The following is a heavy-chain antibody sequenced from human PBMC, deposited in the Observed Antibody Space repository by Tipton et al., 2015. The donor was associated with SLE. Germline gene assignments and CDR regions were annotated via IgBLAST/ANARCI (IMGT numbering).Heavy chain of an antibody. CDR2: VSGSST. D-gene: IGHD3-3*01. V-gene: IGHV3-23*01. Sequence: SLRLSCAASGFTFSAHGMTWARQAPGKGLEWVAAVSGSSTFHANSVMGRFTTSRDKSTNTLFLQMNSLRVDDTAVYYCARGSNPGDYDFWRGYYVDSWGQGTLVTVSS. J-gene: IGHJ5*01. CDR1: GFTFSAHG. CDR3: ARGSNPGDYDFWRGYYVDS.